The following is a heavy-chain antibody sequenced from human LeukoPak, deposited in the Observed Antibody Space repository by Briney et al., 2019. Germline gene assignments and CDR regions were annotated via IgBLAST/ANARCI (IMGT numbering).Heavy chain of an antibody. V-gene: IGHV1-24*01. J-gene: IGHJ4*02. CDR2: FDPEDGET. Sequence: ASVKVSCKASGYTFTGYYMHWVRQAPGKGLEWMGGFDPEDGETIYAQKFQGRVTMTEDTSTDTAYMELSSLRSEDTAVYYCATVEIGADPQLVSFDYWGQGTLVTVSS. D-gene: IGHD1-26*01. CDR3: ATVEIGADPQLVSFDY. CDR1: GYTFTGYY.